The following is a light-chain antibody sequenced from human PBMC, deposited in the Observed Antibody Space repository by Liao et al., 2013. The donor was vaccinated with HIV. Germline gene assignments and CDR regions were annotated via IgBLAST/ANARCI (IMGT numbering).Light chain of an antibody. CDR1: RLGSKY. CDR2: QDT. Sequence: SYELTQTPSMSVSPGQTAYIACSGDRLGSKYVYWFQQKPGQSPVLVIYQDTKRPSGIPERFSGSNSGTTATLAISGAQALDEADYYCQTWDTGTGVFGTGTKVTV. CDR3: QTWDTGTGV. J-gene: IGLJ1*01. V-gene: IGLV3-1*01.